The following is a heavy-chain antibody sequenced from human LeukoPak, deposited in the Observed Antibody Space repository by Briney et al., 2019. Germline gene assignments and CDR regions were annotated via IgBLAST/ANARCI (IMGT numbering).Heavy chain of an antibody. V-gene: IGHV4-61*08. J-gene: IGHJ3*02. CDR1: GGSISSGDYY. D-gene: IGHD3-9*01. CDR2: IYNSRST. Sequence: SETLSLTCTVSGGSISSGDYYWSWIRQPPGKGLEWIGYIYNSRSTNYNPSLKSRVTISVDTSKNQFSLKLNSVNAADTAVYYCARRNILTEGEAFDIWGQGTMVTVSS. CDR3: ARRNILTEGEAFDI.